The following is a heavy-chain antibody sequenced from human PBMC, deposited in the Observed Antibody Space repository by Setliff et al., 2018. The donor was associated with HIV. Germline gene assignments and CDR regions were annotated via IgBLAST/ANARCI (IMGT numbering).Heavy chain of an antibody. D-gene: IGHD3-10*01. CDR2: IYYSGST. CDR3: ARRKAGWGELFGNWFDP. CDR1: GGSISSSTYY. V-gene: IGHV4-39*01. Sequence: SETLSLTCTVSGGSISSSTYYWGWIRQPPGKGLEWIGSIYYSGSTYYNPSLKSRLTISVDTSKNQFSLKLSSVTAADTAVYYCARRKAGWGELFGNWFDPWGQGTLVTVSS. J-gene: IGHJ5*02.